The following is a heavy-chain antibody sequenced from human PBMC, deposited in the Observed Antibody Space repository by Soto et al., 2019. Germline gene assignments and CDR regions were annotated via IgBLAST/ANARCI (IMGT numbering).Heavy chain of an antibody. J-gene: IGHJ6*02. V-gene: IGHV4-38-2*01. CDR2: IYHSGTT. CDR1: GYSIGNTYY. D-gene: IGHD3-16*01. CDR3: ARPTSHYYYGMDV. Sequence: SETLSLTCAVSGYSIGNTYYWGWIRQPPGKGLEWIGNIYHSGTTYYNPSLESRVTISVDTSNNQFSLKLSSVTAADTAVYYCARPTSHYYYGMDVWGQGTTVTVSS.